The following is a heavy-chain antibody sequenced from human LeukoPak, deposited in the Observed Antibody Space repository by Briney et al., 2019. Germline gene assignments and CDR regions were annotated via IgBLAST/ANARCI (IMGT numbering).Heavy chain of an antibody. V-gene: IGHV1-2*02. CDR2: INPNSGGT. Sequence: ASVKVSCKASGYTFTGYYMHRVRQAPGQGLEWMGWINPNSGGTNYAQKFQGRVTMTRDTSISTAYMELSRLRSDDTAVYYCARDKYYYDSSGSDYWGQGTLVTVSS. CDR3: ARDKYYYDSSGSDY. CDR1: GYTFTGYY. J-gene: IGHJ4*02. D-gene: IGHD3-22*01.